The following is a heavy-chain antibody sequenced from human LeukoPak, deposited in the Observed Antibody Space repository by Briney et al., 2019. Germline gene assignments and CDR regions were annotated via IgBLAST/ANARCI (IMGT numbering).Heavy chain of an antibody. CDR1: GYSISSGYY. CDR2: IYYSGST. D-gene: IGHD3-22*01. J-gene: IGHJ4*02. CDR3: ARHKISFYDSSGYYYDY. V-gene: IGHV4-38-2*02. Sequence: SETLSLTCTVSGYSISSGYYWGWIRQPPGKGLEWIGSIYYSGSTYYNPSLKSRVTISVDTSKNQFSLKLSSVTAADTAVYYCARHKISFYDSSGYYYDYWGQGTLVTVSS.